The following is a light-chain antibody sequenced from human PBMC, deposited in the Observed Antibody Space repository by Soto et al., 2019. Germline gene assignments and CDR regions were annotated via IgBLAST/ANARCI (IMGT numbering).Light chain of an antibody. J-gene: IGLJ1*01. V-gene: IGLV2-11*01. CDR3: CSYGGSFPYV. CDR2: DVT. CDR1: SSVVGGYDY. Sequence: QSVLTQPASVSGSPGQSITISCTGTSSVVGGYDYVSWYQQHPGKAPKLPIYDVTKRPSGVPDRFSGSKSGNTASLTISGLQAEDEADFFCCSYGGSFPYVFGTGTKVTVL.